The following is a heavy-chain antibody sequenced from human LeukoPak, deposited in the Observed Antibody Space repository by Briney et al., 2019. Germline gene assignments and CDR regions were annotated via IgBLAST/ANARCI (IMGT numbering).Heavy chain of an antibody. Sequence: SVKVSCKASGGTFSSYAISWVRQAPGQGLEWMGGIIPIFGTANYAQKFQGRVTITADESTSTAYMELSSLRSEDTAVYYCAREVGRMTRGLYWYFDLWGRGTLVTVSS. CDR1: GGTFSSYA. J-gene: IGHJ2*01. V-gene: IGHV1-69*13. CDR2: IIPIFGTA. CDR3: AREVGRMTRGLYWYFDL. D-gene: IGHD1-26*01.